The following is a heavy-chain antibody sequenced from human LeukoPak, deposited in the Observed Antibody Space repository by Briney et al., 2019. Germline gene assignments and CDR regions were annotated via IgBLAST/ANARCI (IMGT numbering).Heavy chain of an antibody. CDR1: GFIFSDYY. Sequence: GGSLRLSCAASGFIFSDYYMSWIRQAPGKGLEWVSYISSSGGSRTYYADSVKGRFTISRDNAKNSLYLQMNSLRAEDTAVYYCARFRYASTWPYGVDVWGQGITVTVSS. CDR3: ARFRYASTWPYGVDV. CDR2: ISSSGGSRT. V-gene: IGHV3-11*01. J-gene: IGHJ6*02. D-gene: IGHD6-13*01.